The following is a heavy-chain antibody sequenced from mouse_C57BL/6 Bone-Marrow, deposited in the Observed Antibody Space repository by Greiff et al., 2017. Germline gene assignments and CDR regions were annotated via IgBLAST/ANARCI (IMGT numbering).Heavy chain of an antibody. Sequence: QVQLKQSGAELARPGASVKLSCKASGYTFTSYGISWVKQRTGQGLEWIGEIYPRSGNTYYNEKFKGKATLTADKSSCTAYMELRSLTSEDSAVYFCPVRRYPWYCDVGGRGTTVTVTS. J-gene: IGHJ1*03. CDR3: PVRRYPWYCDV. D-gene: IGHD1-1*01. CDR1: GYTFTSYG. V-gene: IGHV1-81*01. CDR2: IYPRSGNT.